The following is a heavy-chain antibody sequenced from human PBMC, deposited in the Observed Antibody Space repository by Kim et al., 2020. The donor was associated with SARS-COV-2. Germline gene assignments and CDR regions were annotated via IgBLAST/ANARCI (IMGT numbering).Heavy chain of an antibody. D-gene: IGHD3-10*01. CDR3: ARDQRGSGSYFDY. V-gene: IGHV4-38-2*02. J-gene: IGHJ4*02. CDR1: GYSISSGYY. Sequence: SETLSLTCTVSGYSISSGYYWGWIRQPPGKGLEWIGSIYHSGSTYYNPSHKSRVTTSVATSKNQFYLKLSSVTAADTAVYYCARDQRGSGSYFDYWGQGTLVTVSS. CDR2: IYHSGST.